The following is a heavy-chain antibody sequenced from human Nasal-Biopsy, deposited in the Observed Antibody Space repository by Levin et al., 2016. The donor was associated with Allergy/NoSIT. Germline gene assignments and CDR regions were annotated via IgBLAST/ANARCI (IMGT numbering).Heavy chain of an antibody. CDR1: ASGSTFSSHA. J-gene: IGHJ3*02. V-gene: IGHV3-30-3*01. CDR2: ISFDGNSK. D-gene: IGHD4-23*01. CDR3: ARDLFYGGCDAFDI. Sequence: GESLKISCAASASGSTFSSHAIHWVRQAPGKGLEWVAGISFDGNSKFYADSVKGRFTLSRDNAKNTLYLQMNSLRVEDTAVYYCARDLFYGGCDAFDIWGQGTMVTVSS.